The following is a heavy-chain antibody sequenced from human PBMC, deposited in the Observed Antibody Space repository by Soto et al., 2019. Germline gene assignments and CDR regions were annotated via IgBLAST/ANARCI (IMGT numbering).Heavy chain of an antibody. Sequence: GESLKISCKGSGYNFISYWISWVRQMPGKGLEWMGRIDPSDSYTKYSPSFQGHVTISADKSISTAYLQWSSLKASDTAMYYCARPYSSGEDTDVWGQGTTVTVSS. D-gene: IGHD3-22*01. CDR1: GYNFISYW. CDR2: IDPSDSYT. CDR3: ARPYSSGEDTDV. J-gene: IGHJ6*02. V-gene: IGHV5-10-1*01.